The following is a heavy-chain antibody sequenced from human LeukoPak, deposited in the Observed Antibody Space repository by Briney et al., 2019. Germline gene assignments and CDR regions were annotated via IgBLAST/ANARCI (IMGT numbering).Heavy chain of an antibody. CDR3: DRGLRGNHDD. Sequence: GGSLSPSSAVSGFTFYNYAIAGLRQAPEKGLEWVSSITDNGFNTYYADSVKGRLTISRDNSKSTLYLQMNSLRAEDTSLYYCDRGLRGNHDDWGQGTLVTVSS. D-gene: IGHD1-14*01. CDR1: GFTFYNYA. J-gene: IGHJ4*02. V-gene: IGHV3-23*01. CDR2: ITDNGFNT.